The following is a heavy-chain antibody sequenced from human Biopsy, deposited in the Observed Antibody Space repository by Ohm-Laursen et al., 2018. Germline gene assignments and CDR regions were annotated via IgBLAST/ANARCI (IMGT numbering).Heavy chain of an antibody. Sequence: SDTLSFTCTVSGGTISSDYWSWIRQTPGKGLEWIGYIYYSGSNNYNPSLKSRVTISVDTSKNQFSLRLNSVTAADTAVYYCARATNSTGWPYYYFYGMDVWGQGTPVTVSS. CDR1: GGTISSDY. D-gene: IGHD2/OR15-2a*01. CDR2: IYYSGSN. V-gene: IGHV4-59*07. CDR3: ARATNSTGWPYYYFYGMDV. J-gene: IGHJ6*02.